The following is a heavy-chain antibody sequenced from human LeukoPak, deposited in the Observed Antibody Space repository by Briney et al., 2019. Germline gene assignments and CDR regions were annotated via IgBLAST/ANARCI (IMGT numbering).Heavy chain of an antibody. J-gene: IGHJ4*02. CDR1: GGSISSGGYY. CDR3: ARTAGWSYGFDY. Sequence: SETLSLTCTVSGGSISSGGYYWTWIRQYPGKGLEWIGYIYYSGTTYYNPSLQSRVTISGDTSKNQFSLKLSSVTAANTAVYYCARTAGWSYGFDYWGQGTLVTVSS. D-gene: IGHD3-16*01. CDR2: IYYSGTT. V-gene: IGHV4-31*03.